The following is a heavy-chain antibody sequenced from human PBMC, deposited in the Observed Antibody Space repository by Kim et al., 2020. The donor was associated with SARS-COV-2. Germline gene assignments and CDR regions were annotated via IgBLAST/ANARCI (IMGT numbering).Heavy chain of an antibody. J-gene: IGHJ4*02. D-gene: IGHD2-21*02. CDR1: GSTIRGYA. V-gene: IGHV3-23*01. CDR2: ISPTGTGT. CDR3: AKGLAYCGNDCYNVY. Sequence: GGSLRLSCTDSGSTIRGYALSWVRQAPGKGLECVSTISPTGTGTSYADSVRGRFTISRDNSKNTFYLQMNGLKTEDTAVYYCAKGLAYCGNDCYNVYWGQGTLVSVSS.